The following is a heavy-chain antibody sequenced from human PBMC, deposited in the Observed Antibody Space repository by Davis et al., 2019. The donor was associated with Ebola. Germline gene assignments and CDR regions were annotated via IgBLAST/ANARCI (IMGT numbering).Heavy chain of an antibody. V-gene: IGHV1-3*01. CDR1: GYTFTSYA. Sequence: ASVKVSCKASGYTFTSYAMHWVRQAPGQRLEWMGWINAGNGNTKYSQKFQGRVTITRDTSASTAYMELSSLRSEDTAVYYCAREGPYQDGMDVWGQGTTVTVSS. CDR3: AREGPYQDGMDV. J-gene: IGHJ6*02. CDR2: INAGNGNT.